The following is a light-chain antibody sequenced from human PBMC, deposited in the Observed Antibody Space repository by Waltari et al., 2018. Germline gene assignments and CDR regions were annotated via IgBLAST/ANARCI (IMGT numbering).Light chain of an antibody. V-gene: IGKV4-1*01. J-gene: IGKJ4*01. CDR1: QSVFNIYTSKNC. CDR2: CAT. CDR3: QHRSDWPLT. Sequence: DIVMTQSPDSLAVSLVERATIHCKSSQSVFNIYTSKNCIAWYQQKAGQPPTQLIYCATTRQSGVPDRFSGSGSGTDFTLTITSLEPEDFAIYYCQHRSDWPLTFGGGTKVEIK.